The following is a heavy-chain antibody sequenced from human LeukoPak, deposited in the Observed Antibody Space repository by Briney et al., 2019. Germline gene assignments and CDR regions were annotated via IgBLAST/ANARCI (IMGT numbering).Heavy chain of an antibody. CDR3: ARWMTPVITPYY. CDR1: RYTINGYF. J-gene: IGHJ4*02. CDR2: INPNSGGT. V-gene: IGHV1-2*02. D-gene: IGHD4-11*01. Sequence: ASVKFSCKACRYTINGYFLHWVRQAPGQGLEWMGWINPNSGGTNYAQNFQGRVAMTRDTSISTAYMELSRLRSDDTAVYYCARWMTPVITPYYWGQGTLVTVSS.